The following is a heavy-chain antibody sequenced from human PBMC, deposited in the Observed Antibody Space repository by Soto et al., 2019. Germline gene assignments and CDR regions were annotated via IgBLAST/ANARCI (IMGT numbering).Heavy chain of an antibody. Sequence: PSETLSLTCTVSGGSISSGGYYWSWIRQHPGKGLEWIGYIYYSGSTYYNPSLKSRVTISVDTSKNQFSLKLSSVTAADTAVYYCARLTKGLLWFGELSRSRYYYGMDVWGQGTTVTSP. CDR3: ARLTKGLLWFGELSRSRYYYGMDV. D-gene: IGHD3-10*01. CDR2: IYYSGST. J-gene: IGHJ6*02. V-gene: IGHV4-31*03. CDR1: GGSISSGGYY.